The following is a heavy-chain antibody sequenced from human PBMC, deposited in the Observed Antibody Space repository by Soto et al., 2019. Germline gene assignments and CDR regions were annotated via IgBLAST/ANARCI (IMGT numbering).Heavy chain of an antibody. J-gene: IGHJ4*02. Sequence: GGSLRLSCAASGFTFSSNGMHWVRQAPGKGLEWVAVIWYDGSNKYYADSVEGRFTISRDNSRNTLYLQMNTLRVEDTAVYYCARWGNNKKLDYCGQGTLVTVSS. V-gene: IGHV3-33*01. D-gene: IGHD3-16*01. CDR1: GFTFSSNG. CDR2: IWYDGSNK. CDR3: ARWGNNKKLDY.